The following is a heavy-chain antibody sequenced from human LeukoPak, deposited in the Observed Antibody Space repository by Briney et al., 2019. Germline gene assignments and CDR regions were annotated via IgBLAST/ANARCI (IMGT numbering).Heavy chain of an antibody. CDR3: ARPRGYSYGGFDP. CDR1: GGSFSGYY. Sequence: PSETLSLTCAVYGGSFSGYYWSWIRQPPGKGLEWIGEINHSGSTNYNPSLKSRVTISVDTSKNQFSLKLSSVTAADTAVYYCARPRGYSYGGFDPWGQGTLVTVS. D-gene: IGHD5-18*01. J-gene: IGHJ5*02. V-gene: IGHV4-34*01. CDR2: INHSGST.